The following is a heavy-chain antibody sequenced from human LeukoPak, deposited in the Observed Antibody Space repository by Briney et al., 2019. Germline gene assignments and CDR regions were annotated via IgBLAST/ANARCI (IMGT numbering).Heavy chain of an antibody. V-gene: IGHV3-49*03. CDR3: TRHLTYYYGSGFYFDY. Sequence: GGSLRLSCTASGFTLGDYAMSWFRQAPGKGLEWVGFIRSKAYGGTTEYAASVKGRFTISRDDSKSIAYLQMNSLKTEDTAVYYCTRHLTYYYGSGFYFDYWGQGTLVTVSS. CDR2: IRSKAYGGTT. CDR1: GFTLGDYA. D-gene: IGHD3-10*01. J-gene: IGHJ4*02.